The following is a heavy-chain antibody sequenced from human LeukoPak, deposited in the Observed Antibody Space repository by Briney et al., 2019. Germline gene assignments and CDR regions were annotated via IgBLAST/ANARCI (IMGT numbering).Heavy chain of an antibody. V-gene: IGHV4-34*01. CDR2: INHSGST. D-gene: IGHD3-3*01. CDR1: GGSFSGYY. J-gene: IGHJ6*02. Sequence: SETLSLTCAVYGGSFSGYYWSWIRQPPGKGLEWIGEINHSGSTNYNPSLKSRVTISVDTSKNQFSLKLSSVTAADTAVYYCARVPGRITIFGVVKPPYYYYGMDVWGQGTTVTVSS. CDR3: ARVPGRITIFGVVKPPYYYYGMDV.